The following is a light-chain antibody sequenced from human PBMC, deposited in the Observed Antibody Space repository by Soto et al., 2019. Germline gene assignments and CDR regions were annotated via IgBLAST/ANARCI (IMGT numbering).Light chain of an antibody. Sequence: EIRVTHSPSTLSASEGDRVTLTCRASQSISSWLAWYQQKPGKAPRLLIYDASSLESGVPARFSGSGSGTDSTLTISGVQSEDSALYFCQQYNCWPFSFGEGTRLEIK. CDR3: QQYNCWPFS. CDR1: QSISSW. V-gene: IGKV1-5*01. J-gene: IGKJ5*01. CDR2: DAS.